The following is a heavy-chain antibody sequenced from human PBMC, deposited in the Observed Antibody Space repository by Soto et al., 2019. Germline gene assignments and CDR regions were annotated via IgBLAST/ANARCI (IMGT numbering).Heavy chain of an antibody. CDR3: AALSSGYKWHSFDI. Sequence: GGSLRLSCAASGFTFSSYSMNWVRQAPGKGLEWVSYISSSSSTIYYADSVKGRFTISRDNAKNSLYLQMNSLRDEDTAVYYCAALSSGYKWHSFDIWGQGTMVTV. CDR1: GFTFSSYS. V-gene: IGHV3-48*02. CDR2: ISSSSSTI. D-gene: IGHD3-22*01. J-gene: IGHJ3*02.